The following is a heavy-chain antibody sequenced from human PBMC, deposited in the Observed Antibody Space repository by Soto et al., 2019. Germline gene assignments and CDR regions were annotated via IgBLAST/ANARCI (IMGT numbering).Heavy chain of an antibody. D-gene: IGHD4-17*01. CDR2: ISSSSSYI. J-gene: IGHJ4*02. V-gene: IGHV3-21*01. CDR3: ARDSIRTSGPFNTVRATYYFDY. CDR1: GFTFSSYS. Sequence: PGGSLRLSCAASGFTFSSYSMNWVRQAPGKGLEWVSSISSSSSYIYYADSAKGRFTISRDNAKNSLYLQMNSLRAEDTAVYYCARDSIRTSGPFNTVRATYYFDYWGQGTLVTVSS.